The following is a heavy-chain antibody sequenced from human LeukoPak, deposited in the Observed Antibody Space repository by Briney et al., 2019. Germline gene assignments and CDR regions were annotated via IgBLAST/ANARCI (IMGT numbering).Heavy chain of an antibody. CDR3: ARGRYDFWSGYYKGGAYYYYYYMDV. Sequence: SETLSLTCAVYVGSFSGYYWSWIRQPPGKGREWIGEINHRGSTNYNPSLKSRVTISVYTSKYQFSLKLSSVAAADTAVYYCARGRYDFWSGYYKGGAYYYYYYMDVWGKGTTVTVSS. CDR1: VGSFSGYY. CDR2: INHRGST. J-gene: IGHJ6*03. V-gene: IGHV4-34*01. D-gene: IGHD3-3*01.